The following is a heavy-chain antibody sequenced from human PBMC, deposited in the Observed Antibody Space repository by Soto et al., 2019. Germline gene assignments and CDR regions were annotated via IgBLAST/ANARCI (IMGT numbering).Heavy chain of an antibody. CDR3: ARMTRGYSLAHDY. CDR2: IDWNDDK. Sequence: SGPTLVKPTQTLTLTCTFSGFSLSTTGGMCVSWIRQPPGKALEWLARIDWNDDKFYSTTLKTRLTISKGTSKNPVVLTVTNVDPVDTATYYCARMTRGYSLAHDYWGQGTLVTVSS. J-gene: IGHJ4*02. V-gene: IGHV2-70*17. D-gene: IGHD5-18*01. CDR1: GFSLSTTGGMC.